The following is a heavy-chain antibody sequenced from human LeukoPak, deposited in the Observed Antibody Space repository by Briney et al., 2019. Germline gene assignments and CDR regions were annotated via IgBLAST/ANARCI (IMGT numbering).Heavy chain of an antibody. CDR2: ISGVGDST. CDR3: AKRADGCSGVSCYYYYIDV. D-gene: IGHD2-15*01. V-gene: IGHV3-23*01. J-gene: IGHJ6*03. Sequence: GGSLRLFCAASGFTFSNYDMNWFRQAPGKGLEWVSTISGVGDSTYYAESVKGRFTMSRDNSKNTVYLQMNSLRVEDTAIYYCAKRADGCSGVSCYYYYIDVWGKGTTVTVSS. CDR1: GFTFSNYD.